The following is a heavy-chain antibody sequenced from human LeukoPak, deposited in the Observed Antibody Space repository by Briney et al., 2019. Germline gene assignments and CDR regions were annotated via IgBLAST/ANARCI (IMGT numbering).Heavy chain of an antibody. CDR3: ARGQDYYGSGSYYSPTYYFDY. CDR2: INWNGGST. CDR1: GFTFNSYS. D-gene: IGHD3-10*01. J-gene: IGHJ4*02. Sequence: PGGSLRLSCAASGFTFNSYSMNWVRQAPGKGLEWVSGINWNGGSTGYADSVKGRFTISRDNAKNSLYLQMNSLRAEDTALYYCARGQDYYGSGSYYSPTYYFDYWGQGTLVTVSS. V-gene: IGHV3-20*04.